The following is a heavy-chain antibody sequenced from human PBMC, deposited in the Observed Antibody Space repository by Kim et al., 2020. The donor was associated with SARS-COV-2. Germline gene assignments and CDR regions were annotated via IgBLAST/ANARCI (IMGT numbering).Heavy chain of an antibody. CDR1: GFTSGDYA. V-gene: IGHV3-49*03. J-gene: IGHJ4*02. D-gene: IGHD3-9*01. Sequence: GGPLRLSCTASGFTSGDYAMSWFRQAPGKGLEWVGFIRSKAYGGTTEYAASVKGRFTISRDDSKSIAYLQMNSLKTEDTAVYYSTRSPNVLRYFDWLSPFDYWGQGTLVTVSS. CDR2: IRSKAYGGTT. CDR3: TRSPNVLRYFDWLSPFDY.